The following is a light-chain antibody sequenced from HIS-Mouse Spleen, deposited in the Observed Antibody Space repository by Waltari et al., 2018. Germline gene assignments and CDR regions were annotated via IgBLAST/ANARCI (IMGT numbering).Light chain of an antibody. CDR3: MQGTHWPPWT. CDR2: KVS. Sequence: DVVMTQSPLSLPVTLGQPASISCRSSQSLGHSDGNTYLNWFQQRPGQSTRRLIYKVSNRDAGVPDRFSGSGSGTDFTLKISRVEAEDVGVYYCMQGTHWPPWTFGQGTKVEIK. J-gene: IGKJ1*01. CDR1: QSLGHSDGNTY. V-gene: IGKV2-30*02.